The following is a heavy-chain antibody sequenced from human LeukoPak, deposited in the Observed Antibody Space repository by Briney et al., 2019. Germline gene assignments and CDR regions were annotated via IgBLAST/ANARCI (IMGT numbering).Heavy chain of an antibody. CDR1: GYTFTNYG. CDR2: ISAYNGNT. D-gene: IGHD3-9*01. J-gene: IGHJ4*02. V-gene: IGHV1-18*01. Sequence: GASVTVSYKASGYTFTNYGISWVRQAPGQGLEGMGWISAYNGNTNYAQNFQGRVTMTTDTSTSTVYMELGSPRSDDTAVYYCARDFEPRAFYFDYWGQGTLVTVSS. CDR3: ARDFEPRAFYFDY.